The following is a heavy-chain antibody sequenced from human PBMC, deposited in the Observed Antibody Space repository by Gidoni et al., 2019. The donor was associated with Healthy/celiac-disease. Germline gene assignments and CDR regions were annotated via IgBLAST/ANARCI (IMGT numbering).Heavy chain of an antibody. D-gene: IGHD2-8*01. V-gene: IGHV3-23*01. CDR1: GFTFSSYA. CDR2: IGGSGGST. CDR3: AQVLVGA. J-gene: IGHJ5*02. Sequence: EVKLLESGGGLVQPGGSLRLSWAASGFTFSSYAMSWVRQAPGKGLEWFSAIGGSGGSTYYAYSVKGRFTISSDNSKNTLYLQMNSLRAEDTAVYYCAQVLVGAWGQGTLVTVSS.